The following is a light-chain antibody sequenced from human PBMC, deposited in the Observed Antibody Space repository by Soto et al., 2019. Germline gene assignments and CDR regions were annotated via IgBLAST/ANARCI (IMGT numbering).Light chain of an antibody. CDR2: DAS. CDR1: QSVSSN. CDR3: QQYNSWPLT. J-gene: IGKJ4*01. Sequence: EIVMTQSPATLSVSPGERATLSCRASQSVSSNLAWYQQKPGQAPRLLIYDASTRATGIPARFSGSGSGTEFTLTISSLQSEDFAVYYRQQYNSWPLTFGGGTKVDIK. V-gene: IGKV3-15*01.